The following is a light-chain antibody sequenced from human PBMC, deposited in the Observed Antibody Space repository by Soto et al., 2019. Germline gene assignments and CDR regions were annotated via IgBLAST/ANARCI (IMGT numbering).Light chain of an antibody. CDR3: QQCENWPRT. J-gene: IGKJ2*01. CDR1: QSISRN. Sequence: ELVMTQSPATLSVSPGESATLSCRASQSISRNLAWYQQKPGQAPRLLLYYASFRATGIPARFSGSGSGTEFTLAISSRQSEDVAVYYCQQCENWPRTFGQGTKLEIK. V-gene: IGKV3-15*01. CDR2: YAS.